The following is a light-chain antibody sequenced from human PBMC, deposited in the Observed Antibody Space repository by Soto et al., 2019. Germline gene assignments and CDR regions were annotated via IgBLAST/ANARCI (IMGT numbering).Light chain of an antibody. J-gene: IGKJ5*01. CDR3: QHYNNWPIT. V-gene: IGKV3-15*01. CDR1: QSVASN. Sequence: EIVMTQSPASLSVSPGESVTLSCRASQSVASNLAWYQQKPGQAPRLLFYGTSTRATGVPARFSGSGSGTDFTLTISSLQAADFAVYHCQHYNNWPITFGQGTRLDIK. CDR2: GTS.